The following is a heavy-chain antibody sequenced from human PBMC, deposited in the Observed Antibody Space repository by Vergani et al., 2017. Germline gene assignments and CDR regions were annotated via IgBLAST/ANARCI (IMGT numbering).Heavy chain of an antibody. Sequence: QVQLVESGGGVVQPGRSLRLSCAASGFTLSSYAMHWVRQAPGKGLEWVAVISYDGSNKYYADSVKGRFTISRDNSKNTLYLQMNSLRAEDTAVYYCARGPISRVRCVEWLLIYWGQGTLVTVSS. D-gene: IGHD3-3*01. CDR1: GFTLSSYA. CDR2: ISYDGSNK. J-gene: IGHJ4*02. V-gene: IGHV3-30-3*01. CDR3: ARGPISRVRCVEWLLIY.